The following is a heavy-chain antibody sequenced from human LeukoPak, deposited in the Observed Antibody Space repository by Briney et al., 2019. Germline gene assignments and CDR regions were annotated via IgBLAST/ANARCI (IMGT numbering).Heavy chain of an antibody. J-gene: IGHJ3*02. V-gene: IGHV1-2*02. CDR2: INPNSGGT. Sequence: GASVKVSCKASGYTFTGYYMHWVRQAPGQGLEWMGWINPNSGGTNYAQKFQGRVTMTRDTSISTAYMELSRLRSDDTAVYYCARERGPLGYSYGLDAFDIWGQGTMVTVSS. CDR1: GYTFTGYY. D-gene: IGHD5-18*01. CDR3: ARERGPLGYSYGLDAFDI.